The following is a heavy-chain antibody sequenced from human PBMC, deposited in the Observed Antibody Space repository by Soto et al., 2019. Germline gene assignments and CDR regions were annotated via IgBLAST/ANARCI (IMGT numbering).Heavy chain of an antibody. CDR1: GFIFTNAW. CDR3: TTRAVPG. D-gene: IGHD6-19*01. Sequence: EVQLVESGGGLVNPGGSLRLSCAASGFIFTNAWVSWVRQAPGKGLKWVGRVGSEADGGTIDYAAPVKGRFTVSRDQSKNTVHLQMNSLKTEDTAVYYCTTRAVPGWGQGTLVTVSS. J-gene: IGHJ4*02. CDR2: VGSEADGGTI. V-gene: IGHV3-15*04.